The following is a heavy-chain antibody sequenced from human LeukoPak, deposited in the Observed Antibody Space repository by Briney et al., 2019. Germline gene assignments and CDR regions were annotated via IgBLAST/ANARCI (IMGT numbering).Heavy chain of an antibody. J-gene: IGHJ4*02. CDR2: ISYDGSNK. CDR3: AKDRWAVDTAMVMDY. CDR1: GFTFSSYG. Sequence: GRSLRLSCAASGFTFSSYGMHWVRQAPGKGLEWVAVISYDGSNKYYADSAKGRFTISRDNSKNTLYLQMNSLRAEDTAVYYCAKDRWAVDTAMVMDYWGQGTLVTVSS. V-gene: IGHV3-30*18. D-gene: IGHD5-18*01.